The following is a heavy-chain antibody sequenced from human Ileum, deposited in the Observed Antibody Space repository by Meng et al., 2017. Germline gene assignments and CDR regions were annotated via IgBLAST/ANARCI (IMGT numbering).Heavy chain of an antibody. CDR2: AST. V-gene: IGHV4-61*01. Sequence: QVQLQESGPGLVRPSETLSLLCTVSGASVTTSHYQWGWIRQPPGKGLEWIGYASTNYNPSLKSRLTISLDTSKNQVSLKLTSVTAADTAVYYCARDHWGSLDYWGQGILVTVSS. J-gene: IGHJ4*02. CDR3: ARDHWGSLDY. CDR1: GASVTTSHYQ. D-gene: IGHD7-27*01.